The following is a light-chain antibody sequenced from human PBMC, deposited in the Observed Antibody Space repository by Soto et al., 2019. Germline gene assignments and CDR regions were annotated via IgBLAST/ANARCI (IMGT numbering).Light chain of an antibody. CDR1: QSISSW. J-gene: IGKJ1*01. Sequence: DIQMTQSPSTLSASVGDRVTITFRASQSISSWLAWYQQKPGKAPKLLIYDASSLESGVPSRSSGSGSGTEFTLTISSLQPDDFATYYCQQYNSYWTFGQGTKVDIK. CDR3: QQYNSYWT. CDR2: DAS. V-gene: IGKV1-5*01.